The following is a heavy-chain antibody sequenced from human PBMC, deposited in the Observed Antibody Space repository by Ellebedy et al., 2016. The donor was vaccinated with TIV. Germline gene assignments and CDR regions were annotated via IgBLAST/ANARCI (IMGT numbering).Heavy chain of an antibody. D-gene: IGHD1-1*01. J-gene: IGHJ4*02. V-gene: IGHV4-4*08. Sequence: MPSETLSLTCTVSGGSISSYYWSWIRQPPGKALECIAYFYHSAIPFYSTSLKSRVSISIDTPRNHFSLRLRSVTAADTAVYYCATYNMGRLDHWGQGALVTVSS. CDR3: ATYNMGRLDH. CDR2: FYHSAIP. CDR1: GGSISSYY.